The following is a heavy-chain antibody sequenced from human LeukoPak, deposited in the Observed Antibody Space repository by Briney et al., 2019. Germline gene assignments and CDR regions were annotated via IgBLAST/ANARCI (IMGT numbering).Heavy chain of an antibody. Sequence: SETLSLTCTVSGGSISSSSYYWGWIRQPPGTGLEWIGSIYYSGSTYYNPSLKSRVTISVDTSKNQFSLKLSSVTAADTAVYYCARHQNDFWSGHHTSPFDYWGQGTLVNVSS. CDR3: ARHQNDFWSGHHTSPFDY. CDR2: IYYSGST. V-gene: IGHV4-39*01. J-gene: IGHJ4*02. CDR1: GGSISSSSYY. D-gene: IGHD3-3*01.